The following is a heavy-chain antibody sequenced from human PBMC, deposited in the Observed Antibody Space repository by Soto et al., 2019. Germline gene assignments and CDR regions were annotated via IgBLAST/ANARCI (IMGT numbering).Heavy chain of an antibody. CDR3: ARGWEPNWNYFLDY. D-gene: IGHD1-7*01. CDR1: GGTFSSYA. V-gene: IGHV1-69*05. J-gene: IGHJ4*02. Sequence: GASVKVSCKASGGTFSSYAISWVRQAPGQGLEWMGGIIPIFGTANYAQKFQGRVTMTRDTSTSTVYMELSSLRSEDTAVYYCARGWEPNWNYFLDYRGQGTLVTVSS. CDR2: IIPIFGTA.